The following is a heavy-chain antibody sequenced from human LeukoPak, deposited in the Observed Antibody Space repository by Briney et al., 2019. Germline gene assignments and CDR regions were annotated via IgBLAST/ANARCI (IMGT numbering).Heavy chain of an antibody. V-gene: IGHV3-11*01. Sequence: GGSLRLSCAASGFTFSDYYMSWIRQAPGKGLEWASYISSSGSTIYYADSVKGRFTISRDNAKNSLYLQMNSLRAEDTAVYYCARGPIGTTGTTFFRDVWGQGTTVTVSS. CDR1: GFTFSDYY. CDR3: ARGPIGTTGTTFFRDV. CDR2: ISSSGSTI. D-gene: IGHD1-1*01. J-gene: IGHJ6*02.